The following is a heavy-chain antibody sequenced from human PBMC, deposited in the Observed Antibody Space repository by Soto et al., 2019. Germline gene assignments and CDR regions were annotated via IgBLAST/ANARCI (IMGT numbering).Heavy chain of an antibody. D-gene: IGHD6-19*01. CDR2: IHHSGST. V-gene: IGHV4-4*02. CDR1: SASIITEQR. CDR3: ARSFGWYAIDH. J-gene: IGHJ4*02. Sequence: QMQLQESGPGLVKPSETLSLTCAVSSASIITEQRWTWVRQPPGKGLEWIGEIHHSGSTNNNPSLRRRVTMSVDKSKHQFSLSLTSVTAADTALYYCARSFGWYAIDHWGQGTLVIVSS.